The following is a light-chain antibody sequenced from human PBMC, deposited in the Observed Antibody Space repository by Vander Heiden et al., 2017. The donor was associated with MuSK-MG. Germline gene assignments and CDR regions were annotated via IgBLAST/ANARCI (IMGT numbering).Light chain of an antibody. CDR3: QQYESTPPWT. J-gene: IGKJ1*01. V-gene: IGKV4-1*01. CDR2: WAS. CDR1: QSVLYSSNNKNY. Sequence: DIVMTQSPASLAVSLGERATINCKSSQSVLYSSNNKNYLAWYQQKPGQPPKLLIYWASTRESGVPDRFSGSGYGTDFTLTISSRQAEDVAVYYCQQYESTPPWTFGQGTKVEIK.